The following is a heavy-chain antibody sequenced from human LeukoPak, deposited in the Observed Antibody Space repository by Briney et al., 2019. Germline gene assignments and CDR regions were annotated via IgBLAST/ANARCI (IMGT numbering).Heavy chain of an antibody. D-gene: IGHD5-18*01. Sequence: SETLSLTCTVSGGSISSSSYYWGWIRQPPGKGLEWIGSIYYSGSTYYNPPLKSRVTISVDTSKNQFSLKLSSVTAADTAVYYCARDLSYGSVDMDVWGKGTTVTVSS. CDR1: GGSISSSSYY. CDR3: ARDLSYGSVDMDV. CDR2: IYYSGST. J-gene: IGHJ6*03. V-gene: IGHV4-39*02.